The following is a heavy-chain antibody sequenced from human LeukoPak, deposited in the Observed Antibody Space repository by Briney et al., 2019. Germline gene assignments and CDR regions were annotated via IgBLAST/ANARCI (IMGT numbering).Heavy chain of an antibody. CDR3: ARGLSPYGDYEVDY. V-gene: IGHV3-66*01. J-gene: IGHJ4*02. CDR2: IYSGGST. CDR1: GFTVSSNY. D-gene: IGHD4-17*01. Sequence: GGSLRLSCAASGFTVSSNYMSWVRQAPGKGLEWVPVIYSGGSTYYADSVKGRFTISRDNAKNTLYLQMNSLRAEDTAVYYCARGLSPYGDYEVDYWGQGTLVTVSS.